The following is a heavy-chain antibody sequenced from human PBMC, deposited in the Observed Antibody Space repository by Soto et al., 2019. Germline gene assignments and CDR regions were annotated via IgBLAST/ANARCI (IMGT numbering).Heavy chain of an antibody. CDR1: GFTFSSYG. D-gene: IGHD2-21*01. CDR2: IWYDGSNK. J-gene: IGHJ6*03. V-gene: IGHV3-33*01. CDR3: ARDSCGAPGCDRLYYYYMDV. Sequence: AGGSLRLSCAASGFTFSSYGMHWVRQAPGKGLEWVAVIWYDGSNKYYADSVKGRFTISRDNSKNTLYLQMNSLRAEDTAVYYCARDSCGAPGCDRLYYYYMDVWGKGTMVTVSS.